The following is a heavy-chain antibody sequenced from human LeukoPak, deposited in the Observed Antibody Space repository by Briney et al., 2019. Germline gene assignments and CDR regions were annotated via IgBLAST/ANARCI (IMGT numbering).Heavy chain of an antibody. CDR2: ITRKGDST. D-gene: IGHD6-13*01. J-gene: IGHJ4*02. CDR3: ARQAAGVVY. V-gene: IGHV3-64*02. CDR1: GFTFSTYA. Sequence: GGSLRLSCAASGFTFSTYAMHWVRQAPGKGLEYVSGITRKGDSTYYADSVKGRFTISRDNSKNTLYLQMGGLRAEDMAVYYCARQAAGVVYRGQGTLVTVSS.